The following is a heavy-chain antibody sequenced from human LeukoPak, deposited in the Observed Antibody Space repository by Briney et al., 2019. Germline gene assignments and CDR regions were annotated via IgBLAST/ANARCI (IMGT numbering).Heavy chain of an antibody. CDR2: IYHSGST. J-gene: IGHJ3*02. CDR3: AREGGFDI. V-gene: IGHV4-59*01. CDR1: GGSISSYY. Sequence: SETLSLTCTVPGGSISSYYWSWIRQPPGKGLEWIGYIYHSGSTNYNPSLKSRVTISEDTSKNQFSLKLSSVTAADTAVYYCAREGGFDIWGQGTMVTVSS. D-gene: IGHD2-15*01.